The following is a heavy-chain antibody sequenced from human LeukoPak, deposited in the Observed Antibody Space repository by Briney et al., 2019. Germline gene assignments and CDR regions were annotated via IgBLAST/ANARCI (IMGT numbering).Heavy chain of an antibody. CDR1: RFAFSNYA. J-gene: IGHJ4*02. D-gene: IGHD4-17*01. Sequence: PGGSLRLSCAASRFAFSNYAMNWVRQAPGKGLEWVSTVVASGGSTYYADSVKGRLTISRDNSKNKLYLQMNGLRAEDTAVYYCTKLKRCCGGPFDYWGQGTLVTVSS. V-gene: IGHV3-23*01. CDR2: VVASGGST. CDR3: TKLKRCCGGPFDY.